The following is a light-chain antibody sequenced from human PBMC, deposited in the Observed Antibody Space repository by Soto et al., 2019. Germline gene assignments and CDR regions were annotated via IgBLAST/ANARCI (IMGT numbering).Light chain of an antibody. CDR2: RSD. V-gene: IGLV2-14*02. CDR3: AAYTGNLNGPV. J-gene: IGLJ7*01. CDR1: SSDVGSYNL. Sequence: QSALTQPASVSGSPGQSITISCTGTSSDVGSYNLVSWYQQLPGAAPKLLIYRSDQRPSGVPERFSGSKTGTSASLTISGLRPEDEAHYYCAAYTGNLNGPVFGGGTQLTVL.